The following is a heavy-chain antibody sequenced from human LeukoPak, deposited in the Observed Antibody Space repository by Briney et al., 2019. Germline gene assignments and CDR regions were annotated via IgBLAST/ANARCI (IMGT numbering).Heavy chain of an antibody. CDR3: ARYSSTIFGVVILPNNWFDP. CDR1: GYTFSGYY. V-gene: IGHV1-2*02. J-gene: IGHJ5*02. D-gene: IGHD3-3*01. Sequence: ASVKVSCTASGYTFSGYYLHWVRQAPGQGLEWMGWINPNSGGTNYAQKFQGRVTMTRDTSISTAYMELSRLRSDDAAVYYCARYSSTIFGVVILPNNWFDPWGQGTLVTVSS. CDR2: INPNSGGT.